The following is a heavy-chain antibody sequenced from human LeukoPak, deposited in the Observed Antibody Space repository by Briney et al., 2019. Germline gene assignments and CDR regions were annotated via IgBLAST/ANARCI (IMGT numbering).Heavy chain of an antibody. CDR1: GFTFSSYA. D-gene: IGHD6-19*01. Sequence: GGSLRLSCAASGFTFSSYAMNWVRQAPGKGLEWVSYISSSGSTIYYADSVKGRFTISRDNAKNSLYLQMNSLRAEDTAVYYCARGVRQWLLTYYFDYWGQGTLVTVSS. CDR3: ARGVRQWLLTYYFDY. CDR2: ISSSGSTI. J-gene: IGHJ4*02. V-gene: IGHV3-48*03.